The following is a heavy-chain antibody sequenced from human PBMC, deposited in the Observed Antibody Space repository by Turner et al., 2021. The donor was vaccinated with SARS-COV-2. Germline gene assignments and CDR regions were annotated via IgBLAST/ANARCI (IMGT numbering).Heavy chain of an antibody. CDR3: ARERGYSYGPYYYGMDV. CDR1: GFTFSSYS. CDR2: ISSSSSTI. J-gene: IGHJ6*02. D-gene: IGHD5-18*01. V-gene: IGHV3-21*01. Sequence: EVQLVETGGRLVKPGGSLRLSCAVSGFTFSSYSMNWVPQAPGKGLEWVSSISSSSSTIYYADSVKGRFTISRDNAKNSLYLQMNSLRAEDTAVYYCARERGYSYGPYYYGMDVWGQGTTVTVSS.